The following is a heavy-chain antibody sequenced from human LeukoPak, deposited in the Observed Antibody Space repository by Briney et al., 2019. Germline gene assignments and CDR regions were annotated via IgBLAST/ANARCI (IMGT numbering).Heavy chain of an antibody. D-gene: IGHD3-10*01. CDR3: ARILWPLYYYYMDV. CDR1: GGSFSGYY. V-gene: IGHV4-34*01. Sequence: SETLSLTCAVYGGSFSGYYWSWIRQPPGKGLEWIGEINHSGSTNYNPSLKSRVTISVDTSRNQFSLKLSSVTAADTAVYYCARILWPLYYYYMDVWGKGTTVTVSS. CDR2: INHSGST. J-gene: IGHJ6*03.